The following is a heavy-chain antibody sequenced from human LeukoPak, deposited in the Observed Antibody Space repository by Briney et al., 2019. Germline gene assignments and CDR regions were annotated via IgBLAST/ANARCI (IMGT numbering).Heavy chain of an antibody. V-gene: IGHV4-34*01. D-gene: IGHD5-12*01. Sequence: PSETLSLTCAVYGGSFSGYYWSWIRQPPGKGLEWIGEINHSGSTNYNPSLKSRVTISVDTSKNQFSLKLSSVTAADTAVYYCAREKYSGYDYSIDYWGQGTLVTVSS. CDR2: INHSGST. CDR3: AREKYSGYDYSIDY. CDR1: GGSFSGYY. J-gene: IGHJ4*02.